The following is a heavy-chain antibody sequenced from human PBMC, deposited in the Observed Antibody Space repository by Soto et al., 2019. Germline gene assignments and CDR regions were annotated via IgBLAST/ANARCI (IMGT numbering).Heavy chain of an antibody. D-gene: IGHD3-10*01. V-gene: IGHV4-31*03. Sequence: QVQLQESGPGLVKPSQTLSLTCTVSGGSISSGGYYWSWIRQHPGKGLEWIGYIYYSGSTYYNPSLETRVTTKVDTSKTPSSLKLSSVTAADTAVYYCARGVTMVRGVIHTPYFDYWGQGTLVTVSS. J-gene: IGHJ4*02. CDR1: GGSISSGGYY. CDR2: IYYSGST. CDR3: ARGVTMVRGVIHTPYFDY.